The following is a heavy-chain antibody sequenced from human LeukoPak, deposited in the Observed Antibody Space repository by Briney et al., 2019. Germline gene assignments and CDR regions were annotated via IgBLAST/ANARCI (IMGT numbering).Heavy chain of an antibody. D-gene: IGHD3-10*01. CDR3: ARLSYGSGSYYPPGRMDV. Sequence: PGGSLRLSCAASGFTVSSNYISWVRQAPGKGLEWVSVIYSGGSTYYADSVKGRFTISRDNSKNTLYLQMNSLRAEDTAVYYCARLSYGSGSYYPPGRMDVWGQGTTVTVSS. J-gene: IGHJ6*02. CDR1: GFTVSSNY. V-gene: IGHV3-66*04. CDR2: IYSGGST.